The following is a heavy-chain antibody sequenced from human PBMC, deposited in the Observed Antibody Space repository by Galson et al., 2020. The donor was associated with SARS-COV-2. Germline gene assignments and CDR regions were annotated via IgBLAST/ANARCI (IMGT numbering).Heavy chain of an antibody. CDR1: GDSISSGHYF. CDR3: ARALSQALGEYYFDS. Sequence: SETLSLTCTVSGDSISSGHYFWSWIRQPPGKGLEWIGHIYYSGTTYSDPSLKSRVSLSVDTSKNQFSLNLSSVTAADTAVYYCARALSQALGEYYFDSWGQGTLVTVSS. V-gene: IGHV4-30-4*01. J-gene: IGHJ4*02. CDR2: IYYSGTT.